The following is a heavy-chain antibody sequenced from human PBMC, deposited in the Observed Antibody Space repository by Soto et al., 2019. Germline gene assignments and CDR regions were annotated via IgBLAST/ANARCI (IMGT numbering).Heavy chain of an antibody. CDR3: ARQVGDFWSGYPKIYYYYYYMDV. CDR2: IYYSGST. J-gene: IGHJ6*03. D-gene: IGHD3-3*01. V-gene: IGHV4-59*08. Sequence: PSETLSLTCTVSGGSIIRYYWSWIRQPPGKGLEWIGYIYYSGSTNYNPSLKSRVTISVDTSKNQFSLKLSSVTAADTAVYYCARQVGDFWSGYPKIYYYYYYMDVWGKGTTVTVSS. CDR1: GGSIIRYY.